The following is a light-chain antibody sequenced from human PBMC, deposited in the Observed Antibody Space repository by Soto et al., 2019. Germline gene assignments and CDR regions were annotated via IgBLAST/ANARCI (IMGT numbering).Light chain of an antibody. CDR1: QSVSSN. CDR3: QQYDDWPPT. J-gene: IGKJ1*01. V-gene: IGKV3-15*01. Sequence: EIVLTQSPATLSVSPGEIATLSCRASQSVSSNFGWYQQKPGQAPRLLIYGAATRASSVPARFSGGGPGTEFTLAISILQSEDFAVYYCQQYDDWPPTFGQGTKVEVK. CDR2: GAA.